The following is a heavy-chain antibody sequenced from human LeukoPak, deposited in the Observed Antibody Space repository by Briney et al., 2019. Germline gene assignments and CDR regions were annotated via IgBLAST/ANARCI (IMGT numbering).Heavy chain of an antibody. CDR2: ISYDGSNK. V-gene: IGHV3-30-3*01. CDR3: ARVDGYNSEYFQH. Sequence: GRSLRLSCAASGFTFSSYAMHWVRQAPGKGLEWVAVISYDGSNKYYADSVKGRFTISRDNSKNTLYLQMNSLRAEDTAVYYCARVDGYNSEYFQHWGQGTLVTVST. D-gene: IGHD5-24*01. J-gene: IGHJ1*01. CDR1: GFTFSSYA.